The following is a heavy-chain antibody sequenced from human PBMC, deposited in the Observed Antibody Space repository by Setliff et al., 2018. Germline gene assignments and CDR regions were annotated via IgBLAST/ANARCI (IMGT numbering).Heavy chain of an antibody. CDR3: ARLTPMADFDY. V-gene: IGHV5-51*01. CDR1: GYSFANSW. Sequence: GESLKISCKGSGYSFANSWIAWVRQMPGKGLEWMGVIYPGDSDTRYSPSFKGQVTISADKSISTAYLQWSSLEASDTAMYYCARLTPMADFDYWGQGTLVTVSS. J-gene: IGHJ4*02. D-gene: IGHD5-18*01. CDR2: IYPGDSDT.